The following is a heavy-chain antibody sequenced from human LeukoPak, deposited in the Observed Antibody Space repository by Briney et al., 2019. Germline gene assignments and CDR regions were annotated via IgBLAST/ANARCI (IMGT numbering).Heavy chain of an antibody. D-gene: IGHD3-9*01. CDR1: GDSISSNY. CDR2: ISYSGST. J-gene: IGHJ3*02. CDR3: ARQGYDILTGYIDAFDI. Sequence: SETLSLTCTVSGDSISSNYWSWIRQPPGKGLEWIGYISYSGSTNYNPSLKSRVTISIDTSKNQFSLKLRSVTAADTAIYYCARQGYDILTGYIDAFDIWGQGTMVTVSS. V-gene: IGHV4-59*08.